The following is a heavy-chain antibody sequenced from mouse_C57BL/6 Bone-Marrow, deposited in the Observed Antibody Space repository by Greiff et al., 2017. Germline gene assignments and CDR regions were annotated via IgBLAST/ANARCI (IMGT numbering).Heavy chain of an antibody. V-gene: IGHV1-7*01. CDR3: AREAITTVVDWYFDV. J-gene: IGHJ1*03. Sequence: VQLQQSGAELAKPGASVKLSCKASGYTFTSYWMHWVKQRPGQGLEWIGYINPSSGYTKYNQKFKDKATLTADKSSSTDYMQLSSLTYEDSAVYYCAREAITTVVDWYFDVWGTGTTVTVSS. D-gene: IGHD1-1*01. CDR1: GYTFTSYW. CDR2: INPSSGYT.